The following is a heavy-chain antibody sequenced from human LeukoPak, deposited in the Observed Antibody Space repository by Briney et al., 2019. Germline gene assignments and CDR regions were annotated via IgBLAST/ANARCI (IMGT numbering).Heavy chain of an antibody. CDR3: ARGPSGYHNT. V-gene: IGHV3-23*01. CDR1: GFTFSNYA. Sequence: GGSLRLTCAASGFTFSNYAMSWVRQAPGKGLEWVSVIFSSGGSTYYADSVKGRFTISRDNAKNSLSLRMNSLRAEDTAVYYCARGPSGYHNTGGQGTLVTVSS. CDR2: IFSSGGST. J-gene: IGHJ4*02. D-gene: IGHD5-12*01.